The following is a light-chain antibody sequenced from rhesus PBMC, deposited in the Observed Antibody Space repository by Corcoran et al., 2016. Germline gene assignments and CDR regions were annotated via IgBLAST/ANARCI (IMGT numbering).Light chain of an antibody. CDR3: QQRNSYPLT. CDR1: QGISSY. V-gene: IGKV1-38*01. CDR2: DAS. Sequence: DIQLTQSPSSLSASVGDRVTITCRASQGISSYLAWYQQKSGKAPKPLIYDASNLQSGVPSRFSGSGSRTEFTLTISSLQPEDFATYYCQQRNSYPLTFGGGTKVEIK. J-gene: IGKJ4*01.